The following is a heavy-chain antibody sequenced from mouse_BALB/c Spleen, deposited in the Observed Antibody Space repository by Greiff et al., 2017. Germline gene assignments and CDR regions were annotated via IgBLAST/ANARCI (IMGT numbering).Heavy chain of an antibody. CDR3: ARDYYGVSFAD. V-gene: IGHV1S135*01. J-gene: IGHJ3*01. CDR1: GYAFTSYN. CDR2: IDPYNGGT. Sequence: EVQGVESGPELVKPGASVKVSCKASGYAFTSYNMYWVKQSHGKSLEWIGYIDPYNGGTSYNQKFKGKATLTVDKSSSTAYMHLNSLTSEDSAVYYCARDYYGVSFADWGQGSLGTVSA. D-gene: IGHD1-1*01.